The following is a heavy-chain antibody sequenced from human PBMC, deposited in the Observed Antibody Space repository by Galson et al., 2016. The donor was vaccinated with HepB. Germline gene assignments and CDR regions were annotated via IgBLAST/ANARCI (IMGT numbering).Heavy chain of an antibody. D-gene: IGHD4-17*01. V-gene: IGHV3-7*03. CDR2: INKDGSEK. Sequence: SLRLSCAASGFTFSSYWMSWVRQAPGKGLEWVANINKDGSEKYYVDSVKGRFTISRDNARNSLDLQMNSLRAEDTAVYYCARDPVQDFDYWGQGILVTVSS. CDR1: GFTFSSYW. J-gene: IGHJ4*02. CDR3: ARDPVQDFDY.